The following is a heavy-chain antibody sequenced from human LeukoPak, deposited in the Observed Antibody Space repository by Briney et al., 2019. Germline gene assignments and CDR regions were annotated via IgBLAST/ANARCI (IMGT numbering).Heavy chain of an antibody. V-gene: IGHV4-39*07. CDR2: IYYSGST. J-gene: IGHJ4*02. CDR3: ASSQYYFDY. CDR1: GGSISSSSYY. Sequence: SETLSLTCTVSGGSISSSSYYWGWIRQPPGKGLEWIGSIYYSGSTYYNPSLKSRVTISVDTSKNQFSLKLSSVTAADTAVYYCASSQYYFDYWGQGTLVTVSS.